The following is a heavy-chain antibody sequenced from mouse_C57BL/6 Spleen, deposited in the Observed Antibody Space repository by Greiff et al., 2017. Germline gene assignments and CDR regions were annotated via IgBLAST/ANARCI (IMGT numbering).Heavy chain of an antibody. V-gene: IGHV5-6*01. J-gene: IGHJ3*01. CDR3: ARHMVTPFAY. CDR1: GFTFSSYG. CDR2: ISSGGSYT. Sequence: EVQLVESGGDLVKPGGSLKLSCAASGFTFSSYGMSWVRQTPDKRLEWVATISSGGSYTYYPDSVKGRFTISRDNAKNTLYLQMSSLKSEDTAMYYCARHMVTPFAYWGQGTLVTVSA. D-gene: IGHD2-2*01.